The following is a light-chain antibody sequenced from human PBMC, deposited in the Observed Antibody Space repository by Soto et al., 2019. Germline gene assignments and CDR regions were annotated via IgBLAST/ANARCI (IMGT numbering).Light chain of an antibody. J-gene: IGKJ2*01. CDR1: QSVSSNY. CDR2: GVS. Sequence: EIVLTQSPGTLSLSPGERATLSCRASQSVSSNYLAWYQHKPGQAPRLLIYGVSSRATGIPDRFSGSGSVTEYTLTIRRREAEDFAVYYCQQYAGSPGFTFGQGTKL. V-gene: IGKV3-20*01. CDR3: QQYAGSPGFT.